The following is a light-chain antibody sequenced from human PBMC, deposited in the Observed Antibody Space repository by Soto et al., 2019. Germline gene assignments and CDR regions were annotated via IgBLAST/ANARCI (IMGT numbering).Light chain of an antibody. Sequence: EIVMTQSPATLTVSPGERATLSCRASQSVSSNLAWYQQKPGQAPRLVIYGASTRAFGIPGRFSGYGSGTEFTLTISSLQSEDFAIYYCQQSYRRRTFGQGTRWIS. CDR3: QQSYRRRT. CDR1: QSVSSN. CDR2: GAS. V-gene: IGKV3-15*01. J-gene: IGKJ1*01.